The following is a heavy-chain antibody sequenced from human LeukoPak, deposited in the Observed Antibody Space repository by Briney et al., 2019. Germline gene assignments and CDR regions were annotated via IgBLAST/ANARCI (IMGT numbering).Heavy chain of an antibody. D-gene: IGHD3-16*02. J-gene: IGHJ4*02. CDR2: ISSSSSYI. CDR1: GFTFSSYS. CDR3: ARAFAPFYVWGSYRPPDSFDY. Sequence: GGSLRLSCAASGFTFSSYSMNWVRQAPGKGLEWFSSISSSSSYIYYADSVKGRFTISRDNAKNTLYLQMNSLRAEDTAVYYCARAFAPFYVWGSYRPPDSFDYWGQGTLVTVSS. V-gene: IGHV3-21*01.